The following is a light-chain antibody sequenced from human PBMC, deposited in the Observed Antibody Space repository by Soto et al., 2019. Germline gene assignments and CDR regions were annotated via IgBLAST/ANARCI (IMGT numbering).Light chain of an antibody. CDR1: QSLRSTS. J-gene: IGKJ1*01. CDR2: GAS. V-gene: IGKV3-20*01. Sequence: EIVLTQSPRTLSLSPGERATLPCRASQSLRSTSLAWYQQKPGQAPRLLIYGASSRATGIPDRFSGSGAGTDFTLTISRLEPEDFAVYYCQQYGSSSWTFGQGTKVDIK. CDR3: QQYGSSSWT.